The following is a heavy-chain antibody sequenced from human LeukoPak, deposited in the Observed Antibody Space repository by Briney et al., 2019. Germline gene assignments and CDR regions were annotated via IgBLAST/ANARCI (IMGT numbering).Heavy chain of an antibody. J-gene: IGHJ4*02. V-gene: IGHV1-46*01. CDR1: GYTFTSYY. CDR2: INPSGGST. Sequence: ASVKVSCKASGYTFTSYYMHWVRQAPGQGLEWMEIINPSGGSTSYAQKFQGRVTMTRDTSTSTVYMELSSLRSEDTAVYYCAGDVWLRQGELDYWGQGTLVTVSS. CDR3: AGDVWLRQGELDY. D-gene: IGHD5-12*01.